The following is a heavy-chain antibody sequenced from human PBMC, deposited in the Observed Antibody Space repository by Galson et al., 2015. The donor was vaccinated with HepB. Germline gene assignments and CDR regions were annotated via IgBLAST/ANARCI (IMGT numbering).Heavy chain of an antibody. CDR2: IKSKTDGGTT. Sequence: SLRLSCAASGFTFSNAWMSWVRQAPGKGLEWVGRIKSKTDGGTTDYAAPVKGRFTISRDDSKNTLYLQMNSLKTEDTAVYYCTTTYYYDSSGYYPPFDYWGQGTLVTVSS. D-gene: IGHD3-22*01. CDR3: TTTYYYDSSGYYPPFDY. V-gene: IGHV3-15*01. J-gene: IGHJ4*02. CDR1: GFTFSNAW.